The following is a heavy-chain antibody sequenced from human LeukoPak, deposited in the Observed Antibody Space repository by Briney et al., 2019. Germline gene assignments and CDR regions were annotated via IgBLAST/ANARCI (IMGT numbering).Heavy chain of an antibody. CDR1: GYTFTGYY. CDR3: ARDKAVVAATGCDY. V-gene: IGHV1-2*02. J-gene: IGHJ4*02. D-gene: IGHD2-15*01. Sequence: GASVKVSCKASGYTFTGYYMHWVRQAPGQGLEWMGWINPNSGGTNYAQKFQGRVTMTRDTSISTAYMELSSLRSEDTAVYYCARDKAVVAATGCDYWGQGTLVTVSS. CDR2: INPNSGGT.